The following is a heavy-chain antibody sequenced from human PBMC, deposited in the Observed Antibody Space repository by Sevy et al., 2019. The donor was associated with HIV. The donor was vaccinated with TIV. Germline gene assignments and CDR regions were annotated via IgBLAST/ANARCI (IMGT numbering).Heavy chain of an antibody. D-gene: IGHD3-16*01. CDR2: MMSKTDGGTI. V-gene: IGHV3-15*01. Sequence: GGSLRLSCAASGFTFSIIYMNWVRQSPGKGLEWVGRMMSKTDGGTIDYAAPVKDRFTMSRDDSKNTLYLQMNSLKADEPAVYYCTTGGFPHWGSEAFDNWGQRTMVTVSS. CDR1: GFTFSIIY. J-gene: IGHJ3*02. CDR3: TTGGFPHWGSEAFDN.